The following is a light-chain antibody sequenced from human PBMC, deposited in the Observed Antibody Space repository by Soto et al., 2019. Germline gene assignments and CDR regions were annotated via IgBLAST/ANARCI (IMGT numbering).Light chain of an antibody. V-gene: IGKV3-15*01. CDR3: QQYYNRPRT. Sequence: IVVRQSAATLSVTPSERATLSCRAGQNIHTNLAWYQQKPGQAPRLLFYGASTGATGLPARFSGSGSGTEFTLTINGLQAEDCAVYYCQQYYNRPRTFGQGTRLEIK. CDR1: QNIHTN. J-gene: IGKJ5*01. CDR2: GAS.